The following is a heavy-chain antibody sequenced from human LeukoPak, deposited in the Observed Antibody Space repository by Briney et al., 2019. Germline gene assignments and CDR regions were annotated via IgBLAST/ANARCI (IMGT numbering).Heavy chain of an antibody. V-gene: IGHV3-9*01. D-gene: IGHD5-12*01. Sequence: GGSLRLSCAASGFTFDDYSMHWVRQAPGKGLEWVSGISWNSGGAGYADSVKGRFTISRDNAKNSLYLQMNSLRTEDTALYYCAKDRTYSGYDALDYWGQGTLVTVPS. CDR2: ISWNSGGA. CDR1: GFTFDDYS. J-gene: IGHJ4*02. CDR3: AKDRTYSGYDALDY.